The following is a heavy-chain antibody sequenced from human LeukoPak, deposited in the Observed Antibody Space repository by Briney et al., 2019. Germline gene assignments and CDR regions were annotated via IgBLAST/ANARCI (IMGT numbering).Heavy chain of an antibody. Sequence: ASVKVSCKASGYTFTSYYMHWVRQAPGQGLEWMGIINPSGGSTSYAQKFQGRVTMTRDMSTSTVYMELSSLRSEDTVVYYCARGYCSSTSCNYWFDPWGQGTLVTVSS. D-gene: IGHD2-2*01. V-gene: IGHV1-46*01. CDR1: GYTFTSYY. CDR2: INPSGGST. CDR3: ARGYCSSTSCNYWFDP. J-gene: IGHJ5*02.